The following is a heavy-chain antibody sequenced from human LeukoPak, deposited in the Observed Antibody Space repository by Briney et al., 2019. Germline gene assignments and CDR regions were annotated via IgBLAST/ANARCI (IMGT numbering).Heavy chain of an antibody. J-gene: IGHJ3*02. CDR3: ARVLPHLPDFTGGEEWAGGTNDAFDI. D-gene: IGHD3-10*01. CDR2: STGSGGTT. V-gene: IGHV3-23*01. CDR1: GFTFSSYA. Sequence: GGSLRLSCAASGFTFSSYAMSWVRQAPGKGLEWVSASTGSGGTTYYADSVKGRFTISRDNSKNTLYLQMNSLRAEDTAVYYCARVLPHLPDFTGGEEWAGGTNDAFDIWGQGTMVTVSS.